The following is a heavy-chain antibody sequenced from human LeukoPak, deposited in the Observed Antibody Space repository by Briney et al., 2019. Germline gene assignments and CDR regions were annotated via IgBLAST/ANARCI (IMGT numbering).Heavy chain of an antibody. J-gene: IGHJ5*02. CDR3: ARRGYSSSHDP. D-gene: IGHD6-6*01. CDR1: GGSISSSSYY. Sequence: SETLSLTCTVSGGSISSSSYYWGWIRQPPGKGLEWTGSIYYSGSTYYNPSLKSRVTISVDTSKNQFSLKLSSVTAADTAVYYCARRGYSSSHDPWGQGTLVTVSS. V-gene: IGHV4-39*01. CDR2: IYYSGST.